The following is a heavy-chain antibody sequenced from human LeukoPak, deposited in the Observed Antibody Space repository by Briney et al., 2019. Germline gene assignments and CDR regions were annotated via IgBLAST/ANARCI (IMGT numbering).Heavy chain of an antibody. J-gene: IGHJ4*02. CDR2: IDGSGGST. D-gene: IGHD4-11*01. CDR3: ARAPYHSNFYFFDY. CDR1: GFTLSNYA. Sequence: PGGSLRLSCPASGFTLSNYAMSWVRQAPGKGLEWVSAIDGSGGSTYYADSVKGRFTISRDNSKSTLYLQMNSLRAEDTAQYYCARAPYHSNFYFFDYWGRGTLVTVSS. V-gene: IGHV3-23*01.